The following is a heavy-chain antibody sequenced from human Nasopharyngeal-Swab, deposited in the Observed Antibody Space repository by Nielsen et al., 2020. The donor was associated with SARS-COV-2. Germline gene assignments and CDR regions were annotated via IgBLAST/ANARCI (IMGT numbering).Heavy chain of an antibody. J-gene: IGHJ1*01. CDR1: GLTFSNYW. Sequence: GGSLRLPCAVSGLTFSNYWIHWFRQAPGKGLVWVSRINSDGSRPGYADSVKGRFTISRDNAKNTVYLQMNSLRAEDTAVYYCARDFDKTGDWGQGTLVTVSS. V-gene: IGHV3-74*01. CDR3: ARDFDKTGD. CDR2: INSDGSRP. D-gene: IGHD7-27*01.